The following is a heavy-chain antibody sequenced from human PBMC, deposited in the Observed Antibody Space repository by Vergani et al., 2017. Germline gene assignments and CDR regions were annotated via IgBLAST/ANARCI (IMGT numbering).Heavy chain of an antibody. D-gene: IGHD1-26*01. CDR2: IYYSGST. CDR1: GGSISSYY. CDR3: ARERREGYCYGMDV. J-gene: IGHJ6*02. Sequence: QVQLQESGPGLVKPSETLSLTCTVSGGSISSYYWSWIRQPPGKGLEWIGYIYYSGSTNYNPSLKSRVTISVDTSKNQFSLKLSSVTAADTAVYYCARERREGYCYGMDVWGQGTTVTVSS. V-gene: IGHV4-59*01.